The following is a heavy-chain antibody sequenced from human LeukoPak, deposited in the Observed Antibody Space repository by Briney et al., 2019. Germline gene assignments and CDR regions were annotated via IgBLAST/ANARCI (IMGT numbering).Heavy chain of an antibody. V-gene: IGHV1-46*01. Sequence: ASVKVSCKASGYTFTNFVISWVRQAPGQGLEWMGIINPSGGSTSYAQKFQGRVTMTRDTSTSTVYMELSSLRSEDTAVYYCARATKLRSLEYWGQGTLVTVSS. J-gene: IGHJ4*02. D-gene: IGHD1-7*01. CDR3: ARATKLRSLEY. CDR1: GYTFTNFV. CDR2: INPSGGST.